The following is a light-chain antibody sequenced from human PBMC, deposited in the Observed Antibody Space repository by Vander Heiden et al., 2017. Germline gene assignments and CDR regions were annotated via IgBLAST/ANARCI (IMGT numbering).Light chain of an antibody. CDR2: DAS. J-gene: IGKJ5*01. CDR3: QQRSNWPPIT. Sequence: EIVLTQSPATLCLSPGEIATLSCSASQSVRSYLAWYQQKPGQDPRLLIYDASYRATGIPARFSGSGSGTDVTLTISSREPEDFAVYFCQQRSNWPPITFGQGTRLEIK. CDR1: QSVRSY. V-gene: IGKV3-11*01.